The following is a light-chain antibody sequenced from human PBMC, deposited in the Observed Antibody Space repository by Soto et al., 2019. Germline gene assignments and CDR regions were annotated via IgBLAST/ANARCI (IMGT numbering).Light chain of an antibody. V-gene: IGKV3D-20*01. CDR1: QSINNNY. CDR2: DAS. CDR3: QQYGSSPT. J-gene: IGKJ5*01. Sequence: EIVLTQSPATLSLSPGERATLSCGASQSINNNYLAWYQQKPGLAPMLMIYDASRRAPGIPNRLTGSGSGTDFTLTISRLAPEDSAVYYCQQYGSSPTFGQGTRLEIK.